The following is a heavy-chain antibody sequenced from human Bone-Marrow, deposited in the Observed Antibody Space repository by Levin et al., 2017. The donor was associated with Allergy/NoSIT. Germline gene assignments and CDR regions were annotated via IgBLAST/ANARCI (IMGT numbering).Heavy chain of an antibody. CDR2: IDPSDSYT. CDR3: ARHLGGVVVPAAIPPRLYYYYYMDV. J-gene: IGHJ6*03. Sequence: GESLKISCKGSGYSFTSYWISWVRQMPGKGLEWMGRIDPSDSYTNYSPSFQGHVTISADKSISTAYLQWSSLKASDTAMYYCARHLGGVVVPAAIPPRLYYYYYMDVWGKGTTVTVSS. V-gene: IGHV5-10-1*01. D-gene: IGHD2-2*01. CDR1: GYSFTSYW.